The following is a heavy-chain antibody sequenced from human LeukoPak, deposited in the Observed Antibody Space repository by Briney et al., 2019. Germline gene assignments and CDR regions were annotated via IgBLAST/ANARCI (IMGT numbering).Heavy chain of an antibody. CDR2: IYYSGST. J-gene: IGHJ4*02. CDR1: GGSISSGGYY. CDR3: ARVAAAGYFDY. Sequence: PSETLSLTCTVSGGSISSGGYYWSRIRQHPGKGLEWIGYIYYSGSTYYNPSLKSRVTISVDTSKNQFSLKLSSVTAADTAVYYCARVAAAGYFDYWGQGTLVTVSS. D-gene: IGHD6-13*01. V-gene: IGHV4-31*03.